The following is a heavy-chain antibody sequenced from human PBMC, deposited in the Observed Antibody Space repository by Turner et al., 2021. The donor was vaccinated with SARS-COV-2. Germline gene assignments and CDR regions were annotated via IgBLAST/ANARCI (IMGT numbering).Heavy chain of an antibody. Sequence: EVQPVESGGGLVQPGGSLRLSCSASGFTFSNYWMSWVRQAPGKGLEWVANMKEDGSEKYCVDSVKGRFTISRDNAKTSLYLQMNSLRAEDTAVYYCARSSVDSGYEDDYYYYYGMDVWGQGTTVTVSS. J-gene: IGHJ6*02. V-gene: IGHV3-7*03. CDR3: ARSSVDSGYEDDYYYYYGMDV. CDR1: GFTFSNYW. D-gene: IGHD5-12*01. CDR2: MKEDGSEK.